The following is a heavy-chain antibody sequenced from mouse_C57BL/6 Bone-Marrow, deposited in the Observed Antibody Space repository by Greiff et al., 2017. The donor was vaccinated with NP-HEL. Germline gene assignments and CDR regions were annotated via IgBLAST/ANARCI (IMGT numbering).Heavy chain of an antibody. V-gene: IGHV10-3*01. Sequence: DVMLVESGGGLVQPKGSLKLSCAASGFTFNTYAMHWVRQAPGKGLEWVARIRSKSSNYATYYADSVKDRFTISRDDSQSMLYLQMNNLKTEDTAMYYCVRDGGGYSYYYAMDYWGQGTSVTVSS. J-gene: IGHJ4*01. CDR1: GFTFNTYA. CDR2: IRSKSSNYAT. CDR3: VRDGGGYSYYYAMDY. D-gene: IGHD2-3*01.